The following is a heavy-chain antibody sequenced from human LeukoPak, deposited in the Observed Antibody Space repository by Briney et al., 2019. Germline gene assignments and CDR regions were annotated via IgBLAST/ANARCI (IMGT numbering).Heavy chain of an antibody. CDR1: GYTLTGYY. CDR3: ARGLRGSPAFDY. CDR2: INPSSGGT. Sequence: GASVKVSCKASGYTLTGYYMHWVRQAPGQGLEWMGWINPSSGGTNYAQKFQGRVTMTRDTSISTAYMELSRLRSDDTAVYYCARGLRGSPAFDYWGQGTLVTVSS. J-gene: IGHJ4*02. D-gene: IGHD2-2*01. V-gene: IGHV1-2*02.